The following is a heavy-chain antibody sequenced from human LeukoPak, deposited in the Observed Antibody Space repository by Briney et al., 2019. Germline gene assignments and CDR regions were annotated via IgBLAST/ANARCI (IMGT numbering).Heavy chain of an antibody. J-gene: IGHJ4*02. CDR2: ISAYNGNT. D-gene: IGHD3/OR15-3a*01. CDR1: GYTFTSYG. V-gene: IGHV1-18*01. CDR3: ARFERWTGTVYLDY. Sequence: ASVKVSCKASGYTFTSYGISWVRQAPGQGLEWMGWISAYNGNTNYAQKLQGRVTMTTDTSTSTAYMELRSLRSDDTAVYYCARFERWTGTVYLDYWGQGTLVTVSS.